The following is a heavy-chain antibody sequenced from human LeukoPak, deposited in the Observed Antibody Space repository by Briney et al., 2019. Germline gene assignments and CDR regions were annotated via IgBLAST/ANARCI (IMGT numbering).Heavy chain of an antibody. CDR3: ARDKRGATVVTLHSYYYMDV. V-gene: IGHV3-21*01. CDR1: GFTFSSYS. CDR2: ISSSSSSFI. D-gene: IGHD4-23*01. J-gene: IGHJ6*03. Sequence: PGGSLRLSCAASGFTFSSYSMNWVRQAPGKGLEWVSSISSSSSSFIYYADSVKVRFTISRDNAKNSLYLQMNSLRADDMAVYYCARDKRGATVVTLHSYYYMDVWGKGTTVTISS.